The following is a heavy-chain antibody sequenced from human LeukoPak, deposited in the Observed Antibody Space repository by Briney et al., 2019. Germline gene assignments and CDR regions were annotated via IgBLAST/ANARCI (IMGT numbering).Heavy chain of an antibody. V-gene: IGHV6-1*01. CDR3: AREAYCLSASCYRSNSDY. D-gene: IGHD2-2*01. CDR1: GDSVSSNNAA. J-gene: IGHJ4*02. CDR2: TYYRSKWFN. Sequence: SQTLSLTCAISGDSVSSNNAAWNWIRQSPSRGLEWLGRTYYRSKWFNEYAVSVKSRITINPDTSKNQFSLQLNSVTPEDTAVYYCAREAYCLSASCYRSNSDYWGQGTLVTVSS.